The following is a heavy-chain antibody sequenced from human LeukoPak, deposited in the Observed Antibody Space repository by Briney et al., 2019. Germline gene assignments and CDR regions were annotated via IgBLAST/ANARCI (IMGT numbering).Heavy chain of an antibody. CDR1: GFTFSSYG. CDR3: AKDDSYGRFDY. D-gene: IGHD5-18*01. Sequence: GGSLRLSCAASGFTFSSYGMHWVRQAPGKGLEWVAVISYDGSNKYYADSVKGRFTISRDNSKNTLYLQMNSLRAEDTAVYYCAKDDSYGRFDYWGQGTLVTVSS. CDR2: ISYDGSNK. V-gene: IGHV3-30*18. J-gene: IGHJ4*02.